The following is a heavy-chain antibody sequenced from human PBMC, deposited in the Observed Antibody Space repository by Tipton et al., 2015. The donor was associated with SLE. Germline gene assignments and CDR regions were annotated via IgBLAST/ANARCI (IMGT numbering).Heavy chain of an antibody. CDR3: AREGGYGEDY. J-gene: IGHJ4*02. Sequence: LRLSCAASGFTFSDYWMTWVRQAPGKGLEWVSNIKYDGTEKYYVDSVKGRFSISRDNAENSLFLQMSSLRADDTGVYFCAREGGYGEDYWGQGILVTVSS. D-gene: IGHD5-12*01. V-gene: IGHV3-7*01. CDR1: GFTFSDYW. CDR2: IKYDGTEK.